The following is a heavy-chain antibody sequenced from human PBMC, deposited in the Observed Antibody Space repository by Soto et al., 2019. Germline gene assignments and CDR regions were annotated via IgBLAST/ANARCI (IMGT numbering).Heavy chain of an antibody. V-gene: IGHV3-23*01. J-gene: IGHJ6*02. D-gene: IGHD1-26*01. CDR3: AKDTVRKVGATLYYYGMDV. CDR1: GFTFSSYA. CDR2: ISGSGGST. Sequence: PGGSLRLSCAASGFTFSSYAMSWVRQAPGKGLEWVSAISGSGGSTYYADSVKGRFTISRDKSKNTLYLQMNSLRAEDTAVYYCAKDTVRKVGATLYYYGMDVWGQGTTVTVSS.